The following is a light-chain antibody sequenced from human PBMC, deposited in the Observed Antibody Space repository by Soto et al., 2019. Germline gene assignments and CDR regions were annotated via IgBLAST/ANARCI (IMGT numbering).Light chain of an antibody. CDR2: DVN. J-gene: IGLJ1*01. CDR3: SSYAGTYAPPV. Sequence: QSALAQPRSVSGSPGHSVTISCTGTDSDVGTYDSVSWYQHLPGKAPRLMIYDVNKRPSGVPVRFSGSKSGNTASLTISGLQSEDEAGYYCSSYAGTYAPPVFGTGTEVAVL. CDR1: DSDVGTYDS. V-gene: IGLV2-11*01.